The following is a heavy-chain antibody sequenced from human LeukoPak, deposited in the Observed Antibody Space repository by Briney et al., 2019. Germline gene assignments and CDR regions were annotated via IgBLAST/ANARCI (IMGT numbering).Heavy chain of an antibody. V-gene: IGHV1-18*01. Sequence: GASVKVSCKVSGYTLTELSMHWVRQAPGQGLEWMGWISTYNDKTNFAQKVQGRVTMITDTSTSTAYMELRSLRSDDTAVYYCARDRYGTSSSRDFWGQGTLVTVSS. D-gene: IGHD3/OR15-3a*01. CDR2: ISTYNDKT. J-gene: IGHJ4*02. CDR3: ARDRYGTSSSRDF. CDR1: GYTLTELS.